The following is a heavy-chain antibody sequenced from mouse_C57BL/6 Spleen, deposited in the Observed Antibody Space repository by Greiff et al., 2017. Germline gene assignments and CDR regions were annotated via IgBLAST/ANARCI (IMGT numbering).Heavy chain of an antibody. CDR1: GYAFSSSW. D-gene: IGHD4-1*01. V-gene: IGHV1-82*01. Sequence: QVQLQQSGPELVKPGASVKISCKASGYAFSSSWMNWVKQRPGKGLEWIGRIYPGDGDTNYNGKFKGKATLTADKSSSTAYMQLSSLTSEDSAVYVCARSEVTGDYYAMDYWGQGTSVTVSS. J-gene: IGHJ4*01. CDR2: IYPGDGDT. CDR3: ARSEVTGDYYAMDY.